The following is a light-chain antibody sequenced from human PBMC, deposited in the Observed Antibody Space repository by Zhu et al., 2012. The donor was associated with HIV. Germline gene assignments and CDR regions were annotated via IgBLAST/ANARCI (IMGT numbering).Light chain of an antibody. CDR3: QQYDTSPWT. Sequence: EIVLTQSPGTLSVSPGEGVTLFCRASQSVATTKLAWYQQRSGQAPRLFIYGGSSRATGIPDRFTGSGSGTDFTLTITRLDPEDYAVYHCQQYDTSPWTFGQGTRVEVK. J-gene: IGKJ1*01. CDR1: QSVATTK. CDR2: GGS. V-gene: IGKV3-20*01.